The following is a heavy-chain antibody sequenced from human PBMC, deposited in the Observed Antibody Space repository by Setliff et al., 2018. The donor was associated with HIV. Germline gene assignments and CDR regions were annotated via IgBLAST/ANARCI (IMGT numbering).Heavy chain of an antibody. CDR3: VRGDHDVWGDYSNFFDS. J-gene: IGHJ5*01. Sequence: GASVKVSCKASADTFTNRLINWVRQAPGQGLEWMGWINTDSGTPTYAQAFTGRFVFSLDTSVSTAFLQINSLKAEDTAVYYCVRGDHDVWGDYSNFFDSWGQGTLVTVSS. CDR1: ADTFTNRL. V-gene: IGHV7-4-1*02. CDR2: INTDSGTP. D-gene: IGHD3-3*01.